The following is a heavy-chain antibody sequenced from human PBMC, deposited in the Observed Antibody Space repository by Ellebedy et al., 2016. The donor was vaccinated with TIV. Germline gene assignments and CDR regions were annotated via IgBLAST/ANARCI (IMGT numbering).Heavy chain of an antibody. D-gene: IGHD6-19*01. CDR1: GFTVSSKY. CDR2: IYTVGDT. J-gene: IGHJ3*02. Sequence: PGGSLRLSCAVSGFTVSSKYMIWVRQAPGKGLEWLSVIYTVGDTYYADSVKGRFTISRDNSQDTVHLQMNSLRAEDTAVYYCTKRGVGWAAFDIWGPGTMVTVSS. CDR3: TKRGVGWAAFDI. V-gene: IGHV3-53*01.